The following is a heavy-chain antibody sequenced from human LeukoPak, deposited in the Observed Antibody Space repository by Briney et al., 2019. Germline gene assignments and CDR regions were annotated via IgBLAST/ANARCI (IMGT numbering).Heavy chain of an antibody. CDR1: GFTFRSYD. CDR3: ARAAYSSTWYSRYFDL. CDR2: IGTAGEI. Sequence: GGSLRLSCAASGFTFRSYDMHWVRQATGKGLEWVSGIGTAGEIYYPGSVKGRFTISRENAKNSMYLQMNSLRAGDTAVYYCARAAYSSTWYSRYFDLWGRGTLVTVSS. D-gene: IGHD6-13*01. J-gene: IGHJ2*01. V-gene: IGHV3-13*01.